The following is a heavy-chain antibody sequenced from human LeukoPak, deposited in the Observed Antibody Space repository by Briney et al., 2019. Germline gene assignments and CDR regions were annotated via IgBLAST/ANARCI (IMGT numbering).Heavy chain of an antibody. D-gene: IGHD4-17*01. CDR2: IYTSGST. V-gene: IGHV4-4*07. Sequence: SETLSLTCTVSGGSISSYYWSWLRQPAGKGLEWIGRIYTSGSTNYNPSLKSRVTISVDTSKNQFSLKLSSVTAADTAVYYCARDATVTPPASFDIWGQGTMVTVSS. J-gene: IGHJ3*02. CDR3: ARDATVTPPASFDI. CDR1: GGSISSYY.